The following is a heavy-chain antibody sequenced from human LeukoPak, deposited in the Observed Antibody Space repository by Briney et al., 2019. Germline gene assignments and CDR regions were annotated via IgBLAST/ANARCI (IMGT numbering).Heavy chain of an antibody. CDR2: IYYSGST. V-gene: IGHV4-38-2*02. J-gene: IGHJ6*03. CDR3: ARGKYMDV. CDR1: GYSINSGYY. Sequence: SETLSLTCTVSGYSINSGYYWSWIRQPPGKRLEWIGSIYYSGSTYSNPTLKSRLTISVDTSKNQISLNLTSVTAADAAVYYCARGKYMDVWGKGTTVTVSS.